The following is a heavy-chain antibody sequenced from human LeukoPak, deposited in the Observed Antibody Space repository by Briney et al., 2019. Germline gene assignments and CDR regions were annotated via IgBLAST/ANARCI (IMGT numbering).Heavy chain of an antibody. J-gene: IGHJ4*02. CDR3: AKSLYSSGLYRLTDY. CDR1: GFTFSSYG. V-gene: IGHV3-30*02. CDR2: IRYDGSNK. Sequence: GGSLRLSCAASGFTFSSYGMHWVRQAPGKGLEWVAFIRYDGSNKYYADSVKGRFTISRDNSKNTLYLQMNSLRAEDTAVYYCAKSLYSSGLYRLTDYWGQGTLSPSPQ. D-gene: IGHD6-19*01.